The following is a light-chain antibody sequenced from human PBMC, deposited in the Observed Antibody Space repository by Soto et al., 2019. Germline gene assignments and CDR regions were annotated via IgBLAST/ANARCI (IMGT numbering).Light chain of an antibody. Sequence: DLQMTQSPSSLSASVGDRVTITCQASQDVSFYLNWYQQKPGKAPKLLIYDASNLKTGVPSRFSGRGSGTHFTLTISSLQPEDIATYYCQHYDNLPFTFGPGTKVDFK. CDR3: QHYDNLPFT. CDR2: DAS. J-gene: IGKJ3*01. CDR1: QDVSFY. V-gene: IGKV1-33*01.